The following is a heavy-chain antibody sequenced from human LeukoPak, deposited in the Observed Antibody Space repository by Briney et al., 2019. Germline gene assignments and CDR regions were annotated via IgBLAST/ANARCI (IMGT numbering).Heavy chain of an antibody. J-gene: IGHJ4*02. CDR2: IYSSGTT. Sequence: PSETLSLTCTVSGDSIYSGNYYWSWIRQPAGKGLEWIGRIYSSGTTIYNPSLKSRVTISVDTSKNQFSLKLSSVTAADTAVYYCARSFGFGELLYGYWGQGTLVTVSS. D-gene: IGHD3-10*01. V-gene: IGHV4-61*02. CDR1: GDSIYSGNYY. CDR3: ARSFGFGELLYGY.